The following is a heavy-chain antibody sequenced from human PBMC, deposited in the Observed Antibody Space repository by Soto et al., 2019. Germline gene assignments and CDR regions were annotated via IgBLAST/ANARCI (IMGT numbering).Heavy chain of an antibody. V-gene: IGHV4-39*02. J-gene: IGHJ4*02. CDR3: ARERRWIQLSAAPHIDY. CDR1: GGSISSSSYY. D-gene: IGHD5-18*01. CDR2: IYYSGST. Sequence: PSETLSLTCTVSGGSISSSSYYWGWIRQPPGKGLEWIGSIYYSGSTYYNPSLKSRVTISVDTSKNQFSLKLSSVTAADTAVYYCARERRWIQLSAAPHIDYWGQGTLVTVSS.